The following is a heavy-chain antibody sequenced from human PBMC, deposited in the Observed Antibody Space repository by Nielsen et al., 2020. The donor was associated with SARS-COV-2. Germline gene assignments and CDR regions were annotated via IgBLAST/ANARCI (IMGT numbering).Heavy chain of an antibody. CDR1: GGSISSGSYY. J-gene: IGHJ6*02. Sequence: SETLSLTCTVSGGSISSGSYYWSWIRQPAGKGLEWIGRIYTSGSTNYNPSLKSRVTISVDTSKNQFSLKLSSVTAADTAVYYCASVTGFWSGYGTHGMDVWGQGTTVTVSS. D-gene: IGHD3-3*01. V-gene: IGHV4-61*02. CDR2: IYTSGST. CDR3: ASVTGFWSGYGTHGMDV.